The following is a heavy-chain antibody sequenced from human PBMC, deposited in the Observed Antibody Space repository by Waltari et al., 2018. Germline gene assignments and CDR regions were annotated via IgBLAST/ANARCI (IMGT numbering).Heavy chain of an antibody. CDR2: INHSGST. D-gene: IGHD1-1*01. CDR1: GGSFSGYY. Sequence: QVQLQQWGAGLLKPSETLSLTCAVYGGSFSGYYWSWIRQPPGKGPEWIGEINHSGSTNYNPSLKSRVTISVDTSKNQFSLKLSSVTAADTAVYYCARAPSNGSRYARYYYYYYMDVWGKGTTVTVSS. J-gene: IGHJ6*03. CDR3: ARAPSNGSRYARYYYYYYMDV. V-gene: IGHV4-34*01.